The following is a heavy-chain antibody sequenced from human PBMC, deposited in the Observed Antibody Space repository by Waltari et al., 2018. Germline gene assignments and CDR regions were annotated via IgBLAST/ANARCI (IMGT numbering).Heavy chain of an antibody. CDR1: GASITSNRHY. V-gene: IGHV4-39*01. CDR2: ISYTGAT. CDR3: ATYIGASLGTAAFDV. J-gene: IGHJ3*01. D-gene: IGHD5-12*01. Sequence: QLQLQESGPRLVKPSETLYLPCTVSGASITSNRHYLGWLRQPPGQGLEWIGTISYTGATYSSPSLKSRVTISRDTSKNQLALTLGSVTAADTALYYCATYIGASLGTAAFDVWGQGTMVTVSS.